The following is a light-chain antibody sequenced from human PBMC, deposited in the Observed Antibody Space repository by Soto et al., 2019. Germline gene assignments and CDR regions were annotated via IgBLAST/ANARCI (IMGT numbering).Light chain of an antibody. CDR2: GAS. CDR1: QTISYY. V-gene: IGKV1-39*01. J-gene: IGKJ5*01. CDR3: QQSYTTPIT. Sequence: DIQMTQSPSSLSASVGDRVTITCRASQTISYYLNWYQHKPAKAPKLLIFGASSLQSGVPSRFRGSGSETDFTLTISSLQPEDFATYYCQQSYTTPITLGQGTRLEIK.